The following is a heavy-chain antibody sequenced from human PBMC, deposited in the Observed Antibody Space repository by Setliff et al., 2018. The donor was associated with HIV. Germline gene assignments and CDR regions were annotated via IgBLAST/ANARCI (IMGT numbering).Heavy chain of an antibody. J-gene: IGHJ3*02. CDR2: IHYDVSSK. CDR1: GFTFSSYG. D-gene: IGHD6-19*01. Sequence: GGSLRLSCAASGFTFSSYGMHWVRQAPGKGLEWVAFIHYDVSSKYYGDSVKGRFTISRDNAENSLYLQMNSLRAEDTAVYYCARDCVAVAGTGPDAFDIWGRGTMVTVSS. V-gene: IGHV3-30*02. CDR3: ARDCVAVAGTGPDAFDI.